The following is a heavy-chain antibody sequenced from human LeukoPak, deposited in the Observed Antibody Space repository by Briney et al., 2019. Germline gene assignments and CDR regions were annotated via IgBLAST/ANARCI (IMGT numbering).Heavy chain of an antibody. J-gene: IGHJ1*01. V-gene: IGHV1-18*01. CDR3: ARGAYSSSWESRGFAASQH. Sequence: ASVKVSCKASGYTFTSYGISWVRQAPGQGLEWMGWISAYNGNTNYAQKFQGRVTMTRDTSISTAYMELSRLRSDDTAVYYCARGAYSSSWESRGFAASQHWGQGTLVTVSS. D-gene: IGHD6-13*01. CDR1: GYTFTSYG. CDR2: ISAYNGNT.